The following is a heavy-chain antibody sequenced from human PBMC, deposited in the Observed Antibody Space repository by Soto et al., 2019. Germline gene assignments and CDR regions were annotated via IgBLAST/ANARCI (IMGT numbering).Heavy chain of an antibody. D-gene: IGHD1-26*01. CDR3: ARSPLFVGATAEGGNWFDH. J-gene: IGHJ5*02. V-gene: IGHV1-2*02. CDR1: GYTFTGYY. CDR2: INPNSGGT. Sequence: ASVKVSCKASGYTFTGYYMPWVRQAPGQGLEWMGGINPNSGGTNYAQKFQGRVTMTRDTSISTAYMELSRLRSDDTAVYDCARSPLFVGATAEGGNWFDHWGQGTLVTVSS.